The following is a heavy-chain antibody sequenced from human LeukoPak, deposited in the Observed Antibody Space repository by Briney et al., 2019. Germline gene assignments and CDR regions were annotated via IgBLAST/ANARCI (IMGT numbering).Heavy chain of an antibody. CDR1: GDTFTSYD. Sequence: GASVKVSCKASGDTFTSYDINWVRQATGQGLEWMGWMNPNSGNTGYAQKFQGRVTITRNTFISTAYMELSSLRSEDTAVYYCARGDPYSSSWSQLDYWGQGTLVTVSS. CDR3: ARGDPYSSSWSQLDY. D-gene: IGHD6-13*01. CDR2: MNPNSGNT. J-gene: IGHJ4*02. V-gene: IGHV1-8*03.